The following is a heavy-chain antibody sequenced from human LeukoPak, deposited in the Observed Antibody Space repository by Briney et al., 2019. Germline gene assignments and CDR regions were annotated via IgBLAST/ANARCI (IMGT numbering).Heavy chain of an antibody. CDR2: INHSGST. J-gene: IGHJ4*02. CDR1: GGSFSGYY. V-gene: IGHV4-34*01. CDR3: ARGGSLSAARLGY. D-gene: IGHD6-6*01. Sequence: SETLSLTCAVYGGSFSGYYWSWIRQPPGEGLEWIGEINHSGSTNYNPSLKSRITISVDTSKNQFSLKLNSVTAADTAVYYCARGGSLSAARLGYWGQGTLVTVSS.